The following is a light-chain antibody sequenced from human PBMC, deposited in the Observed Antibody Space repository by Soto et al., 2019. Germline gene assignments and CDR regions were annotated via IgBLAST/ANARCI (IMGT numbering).Light chain of an antibody. CDR1: QSVSSY. CDR3: QQSYSTPIT. J-gene: IGKJ5*01. V-gene: IGKV1-39*01. Sequence: DIQMTQSPSSLSASVGDRVTITCRASQSVSSYLNWYQQKPGKAPNLLIYAASSLQSGVPSTFSGSGSGTHFTLTISSLQPEDFATYYCQQSYSTPITFGQGTRLEIK. CDR2: AAS.